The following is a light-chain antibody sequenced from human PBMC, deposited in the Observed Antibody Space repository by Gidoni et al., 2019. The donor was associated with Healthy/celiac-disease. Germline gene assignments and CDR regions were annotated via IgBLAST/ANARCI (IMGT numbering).Light chain of an antibody. CDR3: QQRSNWPPRRT. J-gene: IGKJ5*01. Sequence: EIVLTQSPATLSLFPGERATLSCRASQSVSSYLAWYQQKPGQAPRLLIYDASNRATGIPARFSGSGSGTDFTLTISSLEPEDFAVYYCQQRSNWPPRRTFGQGTRLEIK. V-gene: IGKV3-11*01. CDR1: QSVSSY. CDR2: DAS.